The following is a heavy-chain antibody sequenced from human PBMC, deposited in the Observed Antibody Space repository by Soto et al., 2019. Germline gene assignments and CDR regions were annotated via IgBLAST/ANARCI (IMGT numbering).Heavy chain of an antibody. J-gene: IGHJ4*02. V-gene: IGHV4-31*03. CDR2: IYDSESA. CDR1: GESISSGGYY. D-gene: IGHD6-6*01. CDR3: AIASSSSSAADY. Sequence: QVQLQESGPGLVKPSQTLSLTCSVSGESISSGGYYWSWIRHHPGKGLEWIGYIYDSESANYNPSLKSRVNISMDTAKNHFAMRLSSVTAADTAVYYCAIASSSSSAADYWGQGTLATVSS.